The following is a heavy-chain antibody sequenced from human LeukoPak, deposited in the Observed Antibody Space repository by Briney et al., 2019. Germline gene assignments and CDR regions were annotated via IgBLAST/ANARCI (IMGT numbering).Heavy chain of an antibody. V-gene: IGHV3-74*01. CDR2: INSDGGST. Sequence: GGSLRLSCAASGFTFSSYWMHWVRQAPGKGLVWVSRINSDGGSTSYADSVKGRFTISRDNAKNTLYLQMNSLRAEDTAVYYCARAFGYSSGWYDYWGQGTLVTVSS. CDR1: GFTFSSYW. CDR3: ARAFGYSSGWYDY. D-gene: IGHD6-19*01. J-gene: IGHJ4*02.